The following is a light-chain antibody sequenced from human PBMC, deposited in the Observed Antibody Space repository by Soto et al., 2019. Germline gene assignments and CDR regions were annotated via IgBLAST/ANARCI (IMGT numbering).Light chain of an antibody. Sequence: EIVLTQSPATLSLSPGDRATLSCRASQSVRSDYFAWYQQKPGQAPRVIIFGVSTRATAIPDRFSGSGSGTDFTLTISRLEPEDFALYYCQQYNNWPPYTFGQGTQVDIK. CDR3: QQYNNWPPYT. CDR2: GVS. J-gene: IGKJ2*01. CDR1: QSVRSDY. V-gene: IGKV3-20*01.